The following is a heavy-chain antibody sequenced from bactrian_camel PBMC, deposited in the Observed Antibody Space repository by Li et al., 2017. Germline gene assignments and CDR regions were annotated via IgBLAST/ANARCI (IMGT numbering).Heavy chain of an antibody. CDR2: VDSNGVT. CDR1: ESTYRSIC. CDR3: AADTGSFHDNCENFVY. V-gene: IGHV3S53*01. D-gene: IGHD5*01. J-gene: IGHJ4*01. Sequence: VQLVESGGGSVQAGGSLRLACTASESTYRSICMAWFRQAPGSQRETVATVDSNGVTKVAGSVKGRFTISQDNTKSTLYLQMNNLKLEDTAMYYCAADTGSFHDNCENFVYWGQGTQVTVS.